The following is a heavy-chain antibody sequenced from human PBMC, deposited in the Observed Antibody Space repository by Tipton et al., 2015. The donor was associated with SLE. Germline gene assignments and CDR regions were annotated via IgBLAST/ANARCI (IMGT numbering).Heavy chain of an antibody. CDR2: IDYNGYA. J-gene: IGHJ4*02. CDR3: SRHAVGSATRGNWLYFDY. Sequence: TLSLTCTVSGGSISSYYWSWIRQPPGKGLEWIGYIDYNGYANYNPSLKSRVTISVDTSKTQVPLKLTSVPAADTAVYYCSRHAVGSATRGNWLYFDYWGRGTLVTVSS. V-gene: IGHV4-59*01. D-gene: IGHD3-10*01. CDR1: GGSISSYY.